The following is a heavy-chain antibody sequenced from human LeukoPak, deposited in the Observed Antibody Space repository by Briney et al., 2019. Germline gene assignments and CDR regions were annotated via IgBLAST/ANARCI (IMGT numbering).Heavy chain of an antibody. CDR1: GYTLTELS. CDR3: AADLGSGSYYLDY. V-gene: IGHV1-24*01. Sequence: ASVKVSCKVSGYTLTELSMHWVRQAPGEGLEWMGSFDPEDGETIYAQKFQGRVTMTEDTSPDTAYMELSSLRSEDTAVYYCAADLGSGSYYLDYWGQGTLVTVSS. J-gene: IGHJ4*02. D-gene: IGHD3-10*01. CDR2: FDPEDGET.